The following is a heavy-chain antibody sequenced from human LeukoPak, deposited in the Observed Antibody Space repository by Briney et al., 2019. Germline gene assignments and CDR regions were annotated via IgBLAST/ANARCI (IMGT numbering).Heavy chain of an antibody. CDR2: ISGSGGRT. CDR1: GFTFSSYA. Sequence: GGSLRLSCAASGFTFSSYAMSWVRQAPGKGLEWVSVISGSGGRTYYADSVKGRFTISRDNSKSTVDLQMNSLRAEDTAVHYCAREDSGSYYSDYWGQGTLVTVSS. CDR3: AREDSGSYYSDY. D-gene: IGHD1-26*01. J-gene: IGHJ4*02. V-gene: IGHV3-23*01.